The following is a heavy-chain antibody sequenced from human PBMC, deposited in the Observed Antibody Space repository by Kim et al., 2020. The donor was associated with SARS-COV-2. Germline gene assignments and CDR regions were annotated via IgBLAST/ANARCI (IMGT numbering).Heavy chain of an antibody. V-gene: IGHV4-31*02. CDR3: ARENYYDSSGYYSILDY. Sequence: LKSRVTITVDTSKNPFSLKLSSVTAADTAVYYCARENYYDSSGYYSILDYWGQGTLVTVSS. J-gene: IGHJ4*02. D-gene: IGHD3-22*01.